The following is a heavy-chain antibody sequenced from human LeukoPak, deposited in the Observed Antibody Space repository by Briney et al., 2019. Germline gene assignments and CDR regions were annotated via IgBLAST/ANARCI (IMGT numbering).Heavy chain of an antibody. D-gene: IGHD6-19*01. V-gene: IGHV3-23*01. J-gene: IGHJ6*02. CDR3: AKDRQWLNYYYYGMDV. Sequence: GGSLRLSCAASHFTFTNRWMNWVRQAPGKGLEWVSAISGSGGSTYYADSVKGRFTISRDNSKNTLYLQMNSLRAEDTAVYYCAKDRQWLNYYYYGMDVWGQETTVTVSS. CDR2: ISGSGGST. CDR1: HFTFTNRW.